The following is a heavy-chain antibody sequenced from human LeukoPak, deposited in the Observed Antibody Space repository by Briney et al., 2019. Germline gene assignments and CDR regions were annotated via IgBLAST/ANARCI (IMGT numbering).Heavy chain of an antibody. V-gene: IGHV3-23*01. J-gene: IGHJ4*02. Sequence: GGSLRLSCAASGFTFSSYAMSWVRQAPGKGLEWVSAISGSGGSTYYADSVKGRFTISRDNSKNTLSLQMHSLRADDTAVFYCATELRVGATTSDYWGQGTLVTVSS. D-gene: IGHD1-26*01. CDR3: ATELRVGATTSDY. CDR2: ISGSGGST. CDR1: GFTFSSYA.